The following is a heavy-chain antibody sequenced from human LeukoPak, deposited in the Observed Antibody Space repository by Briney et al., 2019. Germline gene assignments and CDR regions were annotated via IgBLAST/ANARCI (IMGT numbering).Heavy chain of an antibody. J-gene: IGHJ4*02. D-gene: IGHD2/OR15-2a*01. Sequence: GGSLRLSCAASGFTFSSYGMHWVRQAPGKGLEWVAVISYDGSNKYYADSVKGRFTISRDNSKNTLYLQMNSLRAEDTAVYYCAKDLTQNRPYYFDYWGQGTLVTVSS. CDR1: GFTFSSYG. V-gene: IGHV3-30*18. CDR2: ISYDGSNK. CDR3: AKDLTQNRPYYFDY.